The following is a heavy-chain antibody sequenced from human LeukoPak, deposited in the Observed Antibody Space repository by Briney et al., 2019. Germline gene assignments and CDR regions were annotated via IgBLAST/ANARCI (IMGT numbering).Heavy chain of an antibody. CDR2: IYYSGTT. D-gene: IGHD1-1*01. CDR1: GGSISSSSYY. J-gene: IGHJ4*02. CDR3: ARRSTKENGFDF. Sequence: SETLSLTCTVSGGSISSSSYYWGWIRQPPGDGLEWIGTIYYSGTTYYNPSLGSRVTISLDTSKNQFSLKLTSVTAADTAVYYCARRSTKENGFDFWGQGTLVTVSS. V-gene: IGHV4-39*01.